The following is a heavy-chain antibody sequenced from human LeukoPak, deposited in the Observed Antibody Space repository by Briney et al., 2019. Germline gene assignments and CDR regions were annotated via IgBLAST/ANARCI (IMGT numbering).Heavy chain of an antibody. CDR2: ISAYNGNT. CDR1: GYTFTSYG. J-gene: IGHJ6*02. D-gene: IGHD2-2*01. CDR3: ARDGTGVPAAIDYYYYGMDV. Sequence: GASVKVSCKASGYTFTSYGISWVRQAPGQGLEWMGWISAYNGNTNYARKLQGRVTMTTDTSTSTAYMELRSLRSDDTAVYYCARDGTGVPAAIDYYYYGMDVWGQGTTVTVSS. V-gene: IGHV1-18*01.